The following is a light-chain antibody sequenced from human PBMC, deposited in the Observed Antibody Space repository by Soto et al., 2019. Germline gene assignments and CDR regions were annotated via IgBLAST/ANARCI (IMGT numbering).Light chain of an antibody. V-gene: IGKV1-39*01. Sequence: DIQMTQSPSSLSASVGDGVTITCRASQSISHYLNWYQQKPGKAPKLLIYAASSLQSGVPSRFSGSGSGTDFTLTISSLQPEDFATYYCQQSYSTLSTFGPGTKVDIK. CDR3: QQSYSTLST. CDR1: QSISHY. J-gene: IGKJ3*01. CDR2: AAS.